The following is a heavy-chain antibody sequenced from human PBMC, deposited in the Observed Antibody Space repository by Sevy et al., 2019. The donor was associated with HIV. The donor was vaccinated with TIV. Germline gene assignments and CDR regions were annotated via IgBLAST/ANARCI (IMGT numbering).Heavy chain of an antibody. CDR1: GGSVSSGSYY. CDR2: IYQSGST. Sequence: SETLSLTCTVSGGSVSSGSYYWSWSRQPPGKGLEWIRYIYQSGSTKYNPSLKSRVTLSVDTSKYQFSLKLSSVTAADTAVYYCATAYSSSWTGYYFDYWGQGTLVTVSS. V-gene: IGHV4-61*01. CDR3: ATAYSSSWTGYYFDY. D-gene: IGHD6-13*01. J-gene: IGHJ4*02.